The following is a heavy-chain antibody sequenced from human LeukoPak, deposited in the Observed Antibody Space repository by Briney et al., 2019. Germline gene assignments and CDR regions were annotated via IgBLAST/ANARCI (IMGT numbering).Heavy chain of an antibody. J-gene: IGHJ6*03. CDR1: GYTFTSYY. D-gene: IGHD6-19*01. V-gene: IGHV1-46*01. CDR3: ARDLAAVAGRYYYHYMDV. Sequence: ASVKVSCKASGYTFTSYYMHWVRQAPGQGLEWMGIINPSGGSTSYAQKFQGRVTMTRDTSTSTVYMELSSLRSEDTAVYYCARDLAAVAGRYYYHYMDVWGKGNTVTVSS. CDR2: INPSGGST.